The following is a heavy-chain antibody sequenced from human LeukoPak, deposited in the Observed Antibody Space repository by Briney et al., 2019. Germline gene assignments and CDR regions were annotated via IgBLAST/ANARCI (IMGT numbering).Heavy chain of an antibody. D-gene: IGHD3-16*01. CDR1: GFTVSSYS. CDR3: AREAGEAFDI. Sequence: GGSLRLSCAASGFTVSSYSMDWVRQAPGKGLVWVSCIGSSSSSIYYIDSVKGRFTIYRDNAKNSLYLQMNSLRAEDTAVYYCAREAGEAFDIWGQGTMVTVSS. V-gene: IGHV3-21*01. CDR2: IGSSSSSI. J-gene: IGHJ3*02.